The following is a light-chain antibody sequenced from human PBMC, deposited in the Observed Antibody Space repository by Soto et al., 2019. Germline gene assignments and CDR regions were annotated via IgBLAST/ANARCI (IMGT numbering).Light chain of an antibody. Sequence: QSVLTQPPSVPGAPGQRVTISCTGSSSNIGAGYAVHWYQQLPGTAPKLLIYGNNNRPSGVPDRFSGSKSGTSASLAITGLQAEDEADYYCQSYDSSLDGWVFGGGTKLTVL. CDR2: GNN. V-gene: IGLV1-40*01. CDR3: QSYDSSLDGWV. J-gene: IGLJ3*02. CDR1: SSNIGAGYA.